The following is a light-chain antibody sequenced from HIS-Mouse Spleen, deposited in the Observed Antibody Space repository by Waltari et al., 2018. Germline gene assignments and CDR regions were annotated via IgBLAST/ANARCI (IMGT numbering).Light chain of an antibody. V-gene: IGLV3-21*03. Sequence: SYVLPQPPSVSVAPGKTARITCRGNNIGSDSVHWYQQKPGQAPGLVVYDGSDRPSGIPERFSGSNSGNTATLTISRVEAGDEADYYCQVWDSSSDHVVFGGGTKLTVL. CDR2: DGS. CDR1: NIGSDS. CDR3: QVWDSSSDHVV. J-gene: IGLJ2*01.